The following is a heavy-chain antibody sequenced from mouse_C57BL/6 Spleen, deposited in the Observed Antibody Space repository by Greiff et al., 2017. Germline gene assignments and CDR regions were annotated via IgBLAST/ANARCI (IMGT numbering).Heavy chain of an antibody. V-gene: IGHV5-9-1*02. D-gene: IGHD1-1*01. CDR3: TRDRYYGSSYVDAMDY. Sequence: EVQLVESGEGLVKPGGSLKLSCAVSGFTFSSYAMSWVRQTPEKRLEWVAYISSGGDYIYYADTVKGRFTISRDNARNTLYLQMSSLKSEDTAMYYCTRDRYYGSSYVDAMDYWGQGTSVTVS. CDR2: ISSGGDYI. CDR1: GFTFSSYA. J-gene: IGHJ4*01.